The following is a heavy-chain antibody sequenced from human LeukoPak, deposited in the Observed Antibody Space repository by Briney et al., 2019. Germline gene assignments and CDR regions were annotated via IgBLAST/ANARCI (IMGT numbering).Heavy chain of an antibody. J-gene: IGHJ3*02. CDR1: GFTVSSNY. CDR3: ARDNRITSDAFDI. Sequence: PGGSLRLSCAASGFTVSSNYMSWVRQAPGKGLEWVSVIYSGGSTYYADSVKGRFTISRDNSKNTLYLQMNSLRAEDTAVYYCARDNRITSDAFDIWGQGTMVTVSS. V-gene: IGHV3-53*01. CDR2: IYSGGST. D-gene: IGHD2/OR15-2a*01.